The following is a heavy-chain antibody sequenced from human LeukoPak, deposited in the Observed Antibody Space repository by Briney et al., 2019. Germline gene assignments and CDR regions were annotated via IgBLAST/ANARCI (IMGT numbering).Heavy chain of an antibody. Sequence: GGSLRLSCAASGFTFSSYAMSWVRQAPGKGLEWVPAISGSGGSTYYADSVKGRFTISRDNSKNTLYLQMNSLRAEDTAVYYCARDRITMVRGVIYQYYFDYWGQGTLVTVSS. J-gene: IGHJ4*02. CDR2: ISGSGGST. CDR1: GFTFSSYA. CDR3: ARDRITMVRGVIYQYYFDY. V-gene: IGHV3-23*01. D-gene: IGHD3-10*01.